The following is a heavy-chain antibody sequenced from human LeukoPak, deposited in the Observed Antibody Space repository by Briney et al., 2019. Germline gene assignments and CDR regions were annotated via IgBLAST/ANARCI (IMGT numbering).Heavy chain of an antibody. CDR3: AKGPDYYGMDV. CDR1: GFSFYNAW. Sequence: PGGSLRLSCATSGFSFYNAWMNWVRQAPGKGLEWVSAISGSGGSTYYADSVKGRFTISRDNSKNTLYLQMNSLRAEDTAVYYCAKGPDYYGMDVWGQGTTVTVSS. J-gene: IGHJ6*02. V-gene: IGHV3-23*01. CDR2: ISGSGGST.